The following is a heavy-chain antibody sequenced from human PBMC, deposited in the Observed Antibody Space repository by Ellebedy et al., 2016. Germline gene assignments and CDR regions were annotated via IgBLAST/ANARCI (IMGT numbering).Heavy chain of an antibody. D-gene: IGHD6-13*01. V-gene: IGHV5-10-1*01. Sequence: GESLKISCKGSGYSFTSYWISWVRQMPGKGLEWMGRIDPSDSYTNYSPSFQGHVTISADKSNSTAYLQWSSLKASDTAMYYCARAPRYISSSEVFDIWGQGTMVTVSS. CDR2: IDPSDSYT. CDR3: ARAPRYISSSEVFDI. CDR1: GYSFTSYW. J-gene: IGHJ3*02.